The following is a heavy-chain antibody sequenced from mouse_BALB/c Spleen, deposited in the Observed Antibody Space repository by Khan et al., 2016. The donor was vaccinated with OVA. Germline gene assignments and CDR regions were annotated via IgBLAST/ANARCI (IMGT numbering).Heavy chain of an antibody. Sequence: EVELVESGGGLVKPGGSLKLSCAASGFTFSSYAMSWVRQTPEKRLEWVATISSGGGFTYYPDSMKGRFTISSDNAKNTLYLQMSSLRSEDTAMYYCARQGGIYDGPFDYWGQGTTLTVSS. D-gene: IGHD2-3*01. J-gene: IGHJ2*01. V-gene: IGHV5-9-3*01. CDR3: ARQGGIYDGPFDY. CDR2: ISSGGGFT. CDR1: GFTFSSYA.